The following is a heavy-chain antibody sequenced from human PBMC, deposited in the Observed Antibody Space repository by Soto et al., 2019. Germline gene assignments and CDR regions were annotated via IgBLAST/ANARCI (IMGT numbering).Heavy chain of an antibody. CDR2: FYNGGTT. V-gene: IGHV4-61*08. Sequence: PSETLSLTCDVSGDTISTGGYTWIWIRQPPGKGLEWIGVFYNGGTTNYSPSLKSRVTISVDTSKNQFSLKLNSVTAADTAVYYCARDGSERPATYWGQGILVTVSS. D-gene: IGHD3-10*01. CDR1: GDTISTGGYT. CDR3: ARDGSERPATY. J-gene: IGHJ4*02.